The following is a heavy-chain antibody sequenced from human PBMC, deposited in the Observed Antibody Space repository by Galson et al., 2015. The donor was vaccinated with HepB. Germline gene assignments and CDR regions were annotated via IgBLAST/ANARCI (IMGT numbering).Heavy chain of an antibody. V-gene: IGHV3-11*03. D-gene: IGHD3-22*01. CDR1: GFIFNDHY. J-gene: IGHJ3*02. CDR2: ISSSGSYT. CDR3: ASLDHSCGYYRYTAFDI. Sequence: LILSCAASGFIFNDHYMSWIRQAPGKGLEWVSDISSSGSYTNYADSVKGRFTISRDNAQNSVYLQMNSLRPEDTAVYYCASLDHSCGYYRYTAFDIWGQVTMVTVSS.